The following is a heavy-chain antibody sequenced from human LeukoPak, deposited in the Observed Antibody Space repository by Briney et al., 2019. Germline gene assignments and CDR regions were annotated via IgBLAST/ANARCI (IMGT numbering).Heavy chain of an antibody. D-gene: IGHD3-9*01. CDR2: ISGSGGST. Sequence: GGSLRLSCAVSGFTFNNYAMSWVRQGPGKGLEWVSAISGSGGSTYYADSVKGRFTISRDNSKNTLYLQMNSLRAEDTAVYYCAKGGGREYFDWLSPSGWFDPWGQGTLVTVSS. V-gene: IGHV3-23*01. J-gene: IGHJ5*02. CDR1: GFTFNNYA. CDR3: AKGGGREYFDWLSPSGWFDP.